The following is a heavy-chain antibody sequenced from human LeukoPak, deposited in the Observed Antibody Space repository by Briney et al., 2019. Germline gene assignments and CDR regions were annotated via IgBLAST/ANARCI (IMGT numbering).Heavy chain of an antibody. V-gene: IGHV3-33*01. D-gene: IGHD6-6*01. CDR2: IWYDGSNE. CDR1: GFSSSSNA. Sequence: GGSLRLSYAASGFSSSSNAMHWVRQAPGKGLEWLAIIWYDGSNEYYADSVKGRFTISRDNSKNTLYLQMNSLRAEDTAVYYCARGGKSARPDYWGQGTLVIVSA. J-gene: IGHJ4*02. CDR3: ARGGKSARPDY.